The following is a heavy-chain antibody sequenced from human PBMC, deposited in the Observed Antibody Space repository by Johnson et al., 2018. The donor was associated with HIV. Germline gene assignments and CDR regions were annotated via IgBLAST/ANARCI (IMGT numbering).Heavy chain of an antibody. CDR2: INWNGGSK. Sequence: EQLVESGGGLIQPGGSLRLSCAASGFMVADYGMSWVRQVPGKGLEWVSGINWNGGSKGYADSAKGRFTISRDNARNSLYLQMNSLRAEDTALYYCAREGLKQLERGDGDAFDIWGQGTMVTVSS. CDR1: GFMVADYG. D-gene: IGHD6-6*01. CDR3: AREGLKQLERGDGDAFDI. V-gene: IGHV3-20*04. J-gene: IGHJ3*02.